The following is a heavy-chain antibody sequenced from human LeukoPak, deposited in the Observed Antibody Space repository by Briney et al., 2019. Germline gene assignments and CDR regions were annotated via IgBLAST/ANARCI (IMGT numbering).Heavy chain of an antibody. J-gene: IGHJ6*02. D-gene: IGHD6-13*01. CDR1: GGTFSSYA. Sequence: SVKVSCRASGGTFSSYAISWVRQAPGQGLEWMGRIIPILGIANYAQKFQGRVTITADKSTSTAYMELSSLRSEDTAVYYCARDRIAAAGTDYYYYYGMDVWGQGTTVTVSS. CDR3: ARDRIAAAGTDYYYYYGMDV. V-gene: IGHV1-69*04. CDR2: IIPILGIA.